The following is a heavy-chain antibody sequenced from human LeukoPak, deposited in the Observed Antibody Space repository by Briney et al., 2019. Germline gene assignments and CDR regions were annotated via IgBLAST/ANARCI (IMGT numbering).Heavy chain of an antibody. V-gene: IGHV1-18*04. J-gene: IGHJ3*02. CDR2: ISVYSGNT. Sequence: GASVKVACKTSGYTFTGYYMHWVRQAPGQGLEWMGWISVYSGNTNYAQKFQGRVTMTTDTSTSTAYMELSSLRSEDTAVYYCARAYSGSYGVSENDDAFDIWGQGTMVTVSS. CDR3: ARAYSGSYGVSENDDAFDI. D-gene: IGHD1-26*01. CDR1: GYTFTGYY.